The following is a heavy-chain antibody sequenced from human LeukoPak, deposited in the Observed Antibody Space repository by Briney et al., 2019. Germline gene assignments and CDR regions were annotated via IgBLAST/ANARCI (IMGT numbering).Heavy chain of an antibody. V-gene: IGHV3-23*01. CDR3: AKDLSD. J-gene: IGHJ4*02. D-gene: IGHD3-16*02. CDR1: GFIFSNYA. CDR2: ISSSGVST. Sequence: GGSLRLSCAASGFIFSNYAMNWVRHPPGKGLEWVTGISSSGVSTYYADSVKGRFAISRDNSKNTLYLQMNSLRVEDTAVYYCAKDLSDWGQGSLVTVSS.